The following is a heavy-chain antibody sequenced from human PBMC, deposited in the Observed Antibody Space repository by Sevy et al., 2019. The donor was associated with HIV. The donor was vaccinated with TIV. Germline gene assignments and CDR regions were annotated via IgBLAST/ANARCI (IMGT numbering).Heavy chain of an antibody. Sequence: GGSLRLSCAASGFILSDYYMSWIRQAPGKGLEWLSYISDSDDSIYYADSVKGRFTISWDKTKNSMYLQMNSLRAEDQAVYYCARDHVKDGDLGDYYYFAMDVWGQGTTVTVSS. J-gene: IGHJ6*02. CDR1: GFILSDYY. CDR3: ARDHVKDGDLGDYYYFAMDV. CDR2: ISDSDDSI. V-gene: IGHV3-11*01. D-gene: IGHD4-17*01.